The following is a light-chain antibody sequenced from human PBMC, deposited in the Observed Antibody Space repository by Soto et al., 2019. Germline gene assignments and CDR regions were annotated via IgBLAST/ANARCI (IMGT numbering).Light chain of an antibody. J-gene: IGKJ1*01. V-gene: IGKV3-15*01. CDR3: QQYYNLPPRT. CDR2: GAS. Sequence: IGMTLSLATLSLYKEEIGTLSCTARPGVSRNLTWYQQKPGQAPRPLHYGASTQATGIPARFSGSGSGTEFTLTISILQSEDFAIYYCQQYYNLPPRTFGQGTKV. CDR1: PGVSRN.